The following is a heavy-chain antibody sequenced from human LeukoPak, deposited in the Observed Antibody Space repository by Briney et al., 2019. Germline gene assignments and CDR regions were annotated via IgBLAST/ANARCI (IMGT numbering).Heavy chain of an antibody. J-gene: IGHJ4*02. CDR2: INPNSGGT. CDR1: GYTFTGYY. CDR3: ARDTPHYCSSTSCPFDY. V-gene: IGHV1-2*02. Sequence: ASVKVSCKASGYTFTGYYMHWVRQAPGQGLEWMGWINPNSGGTNYAQKFQGRVTMTRDTSISTAYMELGRPRSDDTAVYYCARDTPHYCSSTSCPFDYWGQGTLVTVSS. D-gene: IGHD2-2*01.